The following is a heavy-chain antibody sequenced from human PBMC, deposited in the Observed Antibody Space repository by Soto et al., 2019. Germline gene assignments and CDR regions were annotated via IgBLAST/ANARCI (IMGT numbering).Heavy chain of an antibody. CDR2: ISGSGGST. Sequence: PGGSLRLSCAASGFTFSSYAMSWVRQAPGKGLEWVSAISGSGGSTYYADSVKGRFTISRDNSKNTLYLQMNSLRAEDTAVYYCAKDTWQQLGHHYFDYWGQGTLVTVSS. CDR1: GFTFSSYA. V-gene: IGHV3-23*01. J-gene: IGHJ4*02. CDR3: AKDTWQQLGHHYFDY. D-gene: IGHD6-13*01.